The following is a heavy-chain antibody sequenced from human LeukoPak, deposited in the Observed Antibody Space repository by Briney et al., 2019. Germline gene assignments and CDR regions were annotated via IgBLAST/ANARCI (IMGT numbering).Heavy chain of an antibody. Sequence: PSETLSLTCAVSGGSFSGYYWSWIRQPPGKGLEWIGEINHSGSTNYNPSLKSRVTISVDTSKNQFSLKLSSVTAADTAVYYCARHRRHDFWSGYAAPSPRYYFDYWGQGTLVTVSS. D-gene: IGHD3-3*01. CDR1: GGSFSGYY. J-gene: IGHJ4*02. V-gene: IGHV4-34*01. CDR2: INHSGST. CDR3: ARHRRHDFWSGYAAPSPRYYFDY.